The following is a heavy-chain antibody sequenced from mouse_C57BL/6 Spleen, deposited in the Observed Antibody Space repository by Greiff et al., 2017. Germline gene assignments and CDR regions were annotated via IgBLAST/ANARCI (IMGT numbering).Heavy chain of an antibody. V-gene: IGHV1-18*01. CDR3: ARSGWLITTVDWYFDV. Sequence: EVMLVESGPELVKPGASVKIPCKASGFTFTDYNMDWVKQSHGKSLEWIGDINPNNGGTFYNQKFKGKATLSVDKSSRTAYMALRSLTSEDTAVYYCARSGWLITTVDWYFDVWGTGTTVTGSA. J-gene: IGHJ1*03. D-gene: IGHD1-1*01. CDR1: GFTFTDYN. CDR2: INPNNGGT.